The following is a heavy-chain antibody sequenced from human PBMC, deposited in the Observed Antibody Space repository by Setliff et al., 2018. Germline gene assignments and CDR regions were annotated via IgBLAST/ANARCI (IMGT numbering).Heavy chain of an antibody. V-gene: IGHV1-69*10. D-gene: IGHD5-12*01. J-gene: IGHJ4*02. CDR3: ARPAVATDVSRQLDY. CDR2: IIPILGIA. Sequence: ASVKVSCKASGGTFSSYAISWVRQAPGQGLEWMGGIIPILGIANYAQKFQGRVTINADESTSTAYMELSSLRSEDTAVYYCARPAVATDVSRQLDYWGQGTLVTVSS. CDR1: GGTFSSYA.